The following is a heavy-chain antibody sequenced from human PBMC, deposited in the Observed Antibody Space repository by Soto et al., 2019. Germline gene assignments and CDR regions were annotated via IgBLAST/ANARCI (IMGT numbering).Heavy chain of an antibody. J-gene: IGHJ4*02. D-gene: IGHD2-15*01. Sequence: ASVKVSCKASGFTFTSSAVQWVRQARGQRLEWIGWIVVGSGNTNYAQKFQERVTITRDMSTSTAYMELSSLRSEDTAVYYCAADRPYCCGGSCYSVSGYWGQRPLATVSS. CDR2: IVVGSGNT. CDR1: GFTFTSSA. CDR3: AADRPYCCGGSCYSVSGY. V-gene: IGHV1-58*01.